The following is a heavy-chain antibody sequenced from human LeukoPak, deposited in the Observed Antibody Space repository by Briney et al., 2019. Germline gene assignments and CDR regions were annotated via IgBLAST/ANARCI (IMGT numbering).Heavy chain of an antibody. CDR3: AIIAVAGSLDY. J-gene: IGHJ4*02. D-gene: IGHD6-19*01. CDR1: GYTLTGYY. Sequence: GASVKVSCKASGYTLTGYYMHWVRQAPGQGLEWMGRINPNSGGTNYAQKFQGRVTMTRDTSISTAYMELSRLRSDDTAVYYCAIIAVAGSLDYWGQGTLVTVSS. V-gene: IGHV1-2*06. CDR2: INPNSGGT.